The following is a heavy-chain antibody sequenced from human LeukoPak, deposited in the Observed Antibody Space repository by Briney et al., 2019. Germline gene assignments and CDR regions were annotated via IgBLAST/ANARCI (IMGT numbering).Heavy chain of an antibody. V-gene: IGHV4-59*01. D-gene: IGHD3-9*01. Sequence: PGGSLRLSCADSGFTFSSYAMSWIRQPPGKGLEWIGYIYYSGSTNYNPSLKSRVTISIDTSKNQFSLKLSSVTAADTAVYYCARDSDILTGYSLGYFDYWGQGTLVTVSS. CDR3: ARDSDILTGYSLGYFDY. CDR1: GFTFSSYA. J-gene: IGHJ4*02. CDR2: IYYSGST.